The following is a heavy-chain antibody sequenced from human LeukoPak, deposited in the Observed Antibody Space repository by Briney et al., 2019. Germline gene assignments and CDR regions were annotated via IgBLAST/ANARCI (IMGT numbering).Heavy chain of an antibody. D-gene: IGHD3-22*01. CDR1: GFTFSSYG. CDR3: AKDLEAVTMIVPY. J-gene: IGHJ4*02. CDR2: ISYDGSNK. Sequence: GRSLRLSCAASGFTFSSYGMHWVRQAPGKGLERVAVISYDGSNKYYADSVKGRFTISRDNSKNTLYLQMNSLRAEDTAVYYCAKDLEAVTMIVPYWGQGTLVTVSS. V-gene: IGHV3-30*18.